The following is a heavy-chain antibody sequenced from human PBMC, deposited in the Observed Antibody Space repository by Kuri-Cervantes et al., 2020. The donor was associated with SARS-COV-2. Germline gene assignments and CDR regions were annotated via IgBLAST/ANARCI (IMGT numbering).Heavy chain of an antibody. V-gene: IGHV3-23*01. CDR2: ISGSGGST. J-gene: IGHJ4*02. D-gene: IGHD6-19*01. CDR1: GFTFSSYA. CDR3: AKGSIAVAVSYFDY. Sequence: GESLKISCAASGFTFSSYAMSWVRQAPGKGLEWVSAISGSGGSTYYADSVEGRFTISRDNSKNTLYLQMNSLRAEDTAVYYCAKGSIAVAVSYFDYWGQGTLVTVSS.